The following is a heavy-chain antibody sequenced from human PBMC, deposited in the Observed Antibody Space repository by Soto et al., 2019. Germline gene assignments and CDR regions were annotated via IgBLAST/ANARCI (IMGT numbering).Heavy chain of an antibody. Sequence: EVQLLESGGGLVQPGGSLRLSCTASGFTFNSHAMTWVRQAPGKGLEWVSGLSGSGGSTYYADSVKGRFTISRDNSMNTLYLQMNTLSAEDTAVYYCARVSSSWYSGFFDLWGQGTLVTVSS. CDR2: LSGSGGST. D-gene: IGHD6-13*01. CDR1: GFTFNSHA. J-gene: IGHJ4*02. CDR3: ARVSSSWYSGFFDL. V-gene: IGHV3-23*01.